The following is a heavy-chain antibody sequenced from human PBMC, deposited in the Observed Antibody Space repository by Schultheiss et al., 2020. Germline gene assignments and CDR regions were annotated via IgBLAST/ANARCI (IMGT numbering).Heavy chain of an antibody. D-gene: IGHD4-17*01. CDR1: GFTFSAYY. Sequence: SCAASGFTFSAYYMSWIRQAPGKGLEWVSAISGSGGSTYYADSVKGRFTISRDNAKNTLYLQMNSLRAEDTAVYYCASGGYGDYATNYYYYYMDVWGKGTTVTVSS. CDR2: ISGSGGST. V-gene: IGHV3-23*01. J-gene: IGHJ6*03. CDR3: ASGGYGDYATNYYYYYMDV.